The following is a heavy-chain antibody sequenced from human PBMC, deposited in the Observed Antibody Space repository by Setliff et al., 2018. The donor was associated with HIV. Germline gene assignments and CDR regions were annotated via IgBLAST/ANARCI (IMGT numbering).Heavy chain of an antibody. V-gene: IGHV1-69*10. Sequence: SVKVSCKASGGAFSTYGMHWVRQAPGQGFEWVGGIIPVASIPNYAQKFQDRVTITADESTTTVYMEMRSLTSGDTALYYCARGPLYGYDRGYFDYWGQGTLVTVSS. D-gene: IGHD5-12*01. CDR3: ARGPLYGYDRGYFDY. J-gene: IGHJ4*02. CDR2: IIPVASIP. CDR1: GGAFSTYG.